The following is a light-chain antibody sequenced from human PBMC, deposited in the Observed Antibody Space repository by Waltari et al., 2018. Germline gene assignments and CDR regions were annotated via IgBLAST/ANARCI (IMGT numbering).Light chain of an antibody. V-gene: IGKV3-20*01. J-gene: IGKJ1*01. Sequence: EMVLTPSPGTLSFSPGERATLSCRASRIVSKYLAWYQQKPGQVPRLLIYDASIRATGIPDRFSGSGWGTDFSLTISSLEPEDFAVYYCQKYGTLPATFGQGTKVQ. CDR1: RIVSKY. CDR3: QKYGTLPAT. CDR2: DAS.